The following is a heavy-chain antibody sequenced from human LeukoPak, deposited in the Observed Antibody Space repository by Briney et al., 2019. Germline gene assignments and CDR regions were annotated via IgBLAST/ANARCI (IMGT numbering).Heavy chain of an antibody. J-gene: IGHJ3*02. CDR3: ARDEDCSSTTCYSYAFDI. CDR1: GFNIDDYY. Sequence: GGSLRLSCAASGFNIDDYYMSWIRQAPGKGLEWVANIKQDGSENYYVDSVKGRFTIFRDNAKNSLYLQMNSLRAEDTAVYYCARDEDCSSTTCYSYAFDIWGQGTMVTVSS. V-gene: IGHV3-7*01. CDR2: IKQDGSEN. D-gene: IGHD2-2*02.